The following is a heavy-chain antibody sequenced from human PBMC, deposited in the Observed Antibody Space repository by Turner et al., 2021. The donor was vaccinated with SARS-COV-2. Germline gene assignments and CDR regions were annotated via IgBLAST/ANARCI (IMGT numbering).Heavy chain of an antibody. CDR2: FMWDGKKI. D-gene: IGHD4-17*01. Sequence: EVQLVASGGGLVQPGRSLRLPCADSGFSLKDHAMHWVRQAPGKGLEWVSGFMWDGKKIGYADSVKGRFTISRDNGKNSLYLEMNSLRAEDTAWYFCARDLKPGGADVWGQGTMVTVSS. J-gene: IGHJ6*02. V-gene: IGHV3-9*01. CDR1: GFSLKDHA. CDR3: ARDLKPGGADV.